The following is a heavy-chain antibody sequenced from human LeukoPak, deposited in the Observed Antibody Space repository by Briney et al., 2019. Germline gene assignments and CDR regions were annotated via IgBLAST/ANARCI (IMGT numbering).Heavy chain of an antibody. CDR2: ISGNSHAI. CDR3: ARGVENHFDS. Sequence: PGGSLRLSCAASGFTFSAYHMSWIRQAPGKGLEWLSYISGNSHAIYYADSVKGRFTISRDNAKNSLYLQMNSLRADDTAVYSCARGVENHFDSWGQGTLVSVSS. J-gene: IGHJ4*02. V-gene: IGHV3-11*04. D-gene: IGHD1-14*01. CDR1: GFTFSAYH.